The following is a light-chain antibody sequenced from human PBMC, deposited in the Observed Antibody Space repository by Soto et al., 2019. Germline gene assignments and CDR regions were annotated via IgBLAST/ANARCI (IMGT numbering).Light chain of an antibody. CDR2: END. V-gene: IGLV1-51*02. CDR1: SSNIENNY. Sequence: QSVLTQPPSVSAAPGQKVTISCSGSSSNIENNYVSWYQKLPGAAPKLLIYENDKRPSGIPDRCSGSKSGTSATLGITGLQTGDEADYYCGTWDSSLSAVVFGGGTKLTVL. J-gene: IGLJ2*01. CDR3: GTWDSSLSAVV.